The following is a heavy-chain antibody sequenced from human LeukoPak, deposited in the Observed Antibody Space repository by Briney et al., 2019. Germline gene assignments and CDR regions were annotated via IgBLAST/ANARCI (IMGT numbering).Heavy chain of an antibody. D-gene: IGHD6-19*01. V-gene: IGHV3-53*05. CDR3: AKGDFSGWPNNWFDP. CDR2: IYSGGST. CDR1: GFTVSSNY. J-gene: IGHJ5*02. Sequence: GGSLRLSCAASGFTVSSNYMSWVRQAPGKGLEWVSVIYSGGSTYYADSVKGRFTISRDNAKNSLYLQMDSLRAEDTALYYCAKGDFSGWPNNWFDPWGQGTLVTVSS.